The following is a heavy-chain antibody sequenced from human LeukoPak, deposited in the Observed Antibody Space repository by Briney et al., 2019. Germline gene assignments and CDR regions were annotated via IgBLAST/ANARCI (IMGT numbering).Heavy chain of an antibody. CDR2: IYYSGST. CDR3: ARVYGQGLFDY. D-gene: IGHD3-16*01. Sequence: PSETLSLTCTVSGGSISSYYWSWIRQPPGKGLEWIGYIYYSGSTNYNPSLKSRVTISVDTSKNQFSLKLSSVTAADTAVYYCARVYGQGLFDYWGQGTLVTVSS. V-gene: IGHV4-59*01. CDR1: GGSISSYY. J-gene: IGHJ4*02.